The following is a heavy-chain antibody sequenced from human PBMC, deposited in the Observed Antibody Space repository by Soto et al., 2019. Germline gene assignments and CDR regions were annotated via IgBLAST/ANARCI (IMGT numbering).Heavy chain of an antibody. CDR1: GFTFSSFG. V-gene: IGHV3-33*01. CDR2: IWYDGSKK. CDR3: ARDASYYSLWSGYYPSRNGMDV. D-gene: IGHD3-3*01. Sequence: QVQVVESGGGVVQHGRSLRLSCAASGFTFSSFGMHWVREAPGKGLEWVSLIWYDGSKKSYGDSVKGRFTISRDNSRNTVYLQMNSLRADDTAVYYFARDASYYSLWSGYYPSRNGMDVWGQGTTVTVSS. J-gene: IGHJ6*02.